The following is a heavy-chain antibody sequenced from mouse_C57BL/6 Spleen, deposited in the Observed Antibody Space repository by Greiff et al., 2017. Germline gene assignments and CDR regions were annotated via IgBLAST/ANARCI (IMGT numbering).Heavy chain of an antibody. CDR1: GYAFTNYL. V-gene: IGHV1-54*01. Sequence: QVQLQQSGAELVRPGTSVKVSCKASGYAFTNYLIEWVKQRPGQGLEWIGVINPGSGGTNYNEKFKGKATLTADKSSSTAYMQLSSLTSEDSAVYVCARGRLYDGYYYFDYWGQGTTLTVSS. CDR2: INPGSGGT. J-gene: IGHJ2*01. D-gene: IGHD2-3*01. CDR3: ARGRLYDGYYYFDY.